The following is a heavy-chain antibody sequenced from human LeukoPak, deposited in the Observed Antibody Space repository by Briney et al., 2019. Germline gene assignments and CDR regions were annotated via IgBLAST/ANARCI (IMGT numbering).Heavy chain of an antibody. V-gene: IGHV1-18*01. Sequence: GASVKVSCKASGGTFSSYGISWVRQAPGQGLEWMAWINTFNGNTNYAQNLQGRVTMTTDTSTSTAYMEVRSLRSDDTAVYYCARESYLKDRSGRREDDAFDIWGQGTMVTVSS. CDR2: INTFNGNT. D-gene: IGHD3-22*01. CDR3: ARESYLKDRSGRREDDAFDI. CDR1: GGTFSSYG. J-gene: IGHJ3*02.